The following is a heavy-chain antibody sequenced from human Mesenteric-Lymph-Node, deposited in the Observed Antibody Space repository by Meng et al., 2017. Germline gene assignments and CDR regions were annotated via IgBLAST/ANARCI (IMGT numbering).Heavy chain of an antibody. D-gene: IGHD2-2*02. V-gene: IGHV3-49*03. J-gene: IGHJ6*02. Sequence: GESLKISCTASGFTFGDYAMSWFRQAPGKGLEWVGLIRSKAYGGTTEYAASVKGRFTISRDDSKSITYLQMKSLKTEDTAVYYCSRDRIDIVVVPAAICYYYYGMDVWGQGTTVTVSS. CDR2: IRSKAYGGTT. CDR1: GFTFGDYA. CDR3: SRDRIDIVVVPAAICYYYYGMDV.